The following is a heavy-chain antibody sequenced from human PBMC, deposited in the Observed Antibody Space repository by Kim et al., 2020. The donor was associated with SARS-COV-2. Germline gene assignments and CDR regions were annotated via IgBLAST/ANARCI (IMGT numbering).Heavy chain of an antibody. CDR3: TTDVLWFGEQGRDY. Sequence: GGSLRLSCAASGFTFSNAWMSWVRQAPGKGLEWVGRIKSKTDGGTTDYAAPVKGRFTISRDDSKNTLYLQMNSLKTEDTAVYYCTTDVLWFGEQGRDYWGQGTLVTVSS. V-gene: IGHV3-15*01. CDR2: IKSKTDGGTT. J-gene: IGHJ4*02. CDR1: GFTFSNAW. D-gene: IGHD3-10*01.